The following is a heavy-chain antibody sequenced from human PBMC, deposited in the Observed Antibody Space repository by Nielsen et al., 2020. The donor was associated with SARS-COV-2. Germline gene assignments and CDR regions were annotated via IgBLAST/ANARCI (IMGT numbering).Heavy chain of an antibody. V-gene: IGHV1-18*01. CDR2: ISAYKGNT. Sequence: WVRQAPGQGLEWMGWISAYKGNTNYAQKFQGRVTMTTDTSTSTAYMEVRSLRSEDTAVYYCARKWRGYSYGKYYYYYMDVWGKGTTVTVSS. CDR3: ARKWRGYSYGKYYYYYMDV. J-gene: IGHJ6*03. D-gene: IGHD5-18*01.